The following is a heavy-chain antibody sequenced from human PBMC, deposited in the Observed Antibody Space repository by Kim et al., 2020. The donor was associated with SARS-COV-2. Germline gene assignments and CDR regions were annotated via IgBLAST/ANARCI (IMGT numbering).Heavy chain of an antibody. V-gene: IGHV5-10-1*01. CDR2: IDPSDFYT. J-gene: IGHJ6*02. D-gene: IGHD6-19*01. CDR1: GYTFTRNW. Sequence: GESLKISCKGSGYTFTRNWIIWVRQMPGKGLDWMGRIDPSDFYTDYSPSFQGHVTISVDKSINTAYVEWSSLRASDTATYYCARRVGGSGWDAMDVWGQGTTVTVSS. CDR3: ARRVGGSGWDAMDV.